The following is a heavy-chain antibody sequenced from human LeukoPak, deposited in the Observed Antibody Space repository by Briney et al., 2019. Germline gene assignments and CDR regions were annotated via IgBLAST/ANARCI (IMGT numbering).Heavy chain of an antibody. CDR2: IDPDGTST. J-gene: IGHJ4*02. CDR1: GFTFSNYW. Sequence: GGSLRLSCAASGFTFSNYWMHWFRQAPGKGLVWVSQIDPDGTSTTYADSVKGRFTISRDNAKNTLYLQMNSLRAEDTAVYYCARGTADPYWGQGTLVTVSS. CDR3: ARGTADPY. V-gene: IGHV3-74*01.